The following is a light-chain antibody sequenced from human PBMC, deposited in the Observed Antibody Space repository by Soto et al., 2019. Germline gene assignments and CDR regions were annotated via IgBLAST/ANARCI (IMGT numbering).Light chain of an antibody. J-gene: IGKJ1*01. CDR3: QQLNSYPP. CDR2: AAS. CDR1: QGISSY. V-gene: IGKV1-9*01. Sequence: DIQLTQSPSFLSASVGDRVTITCRASQGISSYLAWYQQKPGKAPKLLIYAASTLHSGVPSRFSGSGSGTEFTLTISSLQPEDFATYYCQQLNSYPPLGQGTKVEIK.